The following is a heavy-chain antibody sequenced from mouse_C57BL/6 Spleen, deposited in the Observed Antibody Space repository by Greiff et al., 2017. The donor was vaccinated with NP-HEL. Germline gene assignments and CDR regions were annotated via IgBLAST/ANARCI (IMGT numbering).Heavy chain of an antibody. CDR3: ARSGITTVVRYFDV. J-gene: IGHJ1*03. D-gene: IGHD1-1*01. CDR2: IHPNSGST. V-gene: IGHV1-64*01. Sequence: QVQLQQPGAELVKPGASVKLSCKASGYTFTSYWMHWVKQRPGQGLEWIGMIHPNSGSTNYNEKFKSKATLTVDKSSSTAYMQLSSLTSEDAAVYYWARSGITTVVRYFDVWGTGTTVTVSS. CDR1: GYTFTSYW.